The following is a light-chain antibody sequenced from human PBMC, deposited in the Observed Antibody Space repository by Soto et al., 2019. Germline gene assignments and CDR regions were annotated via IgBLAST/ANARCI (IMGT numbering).Light chain of an antibody. Sequence: QSVLTQPPSASGSPGQSVTISCTGTSSDVGGCNYVSWYQQHPGKAPKLMIYEVSKRPSRVPDRFSGSKSGNTASLTVSGLQAEDEADYYCSSYAGSNNFEVFGGGTKLPVL. V-gene: IGLV2-8*01. CDR1: SSDVGGCNY. CDR3: SSYAGSNNFEV. CDR2: EVS. J-gene: IGLJ2*01.